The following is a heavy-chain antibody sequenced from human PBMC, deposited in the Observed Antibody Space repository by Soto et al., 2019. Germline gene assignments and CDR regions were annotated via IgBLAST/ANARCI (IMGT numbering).Heavy chain of an antibody. Sequence: GGSLRLSCTASGFSVNDNYMAWVRQAPGKSPEWVAVIFTRGTAHYAHSVTGRFTFSRDNSKRTLNLQLNNLRAEDTAVYYCTKLWGYYFESWGQGTLVTVSS. CDR1: GFSVNDNY. J-gene: IGHJ4*02. CDR3: TKLWGYYFES. CDR2: IFTRGTA. D-gene: IGHD3-22*01. V-gene: IGHV3-53*01.